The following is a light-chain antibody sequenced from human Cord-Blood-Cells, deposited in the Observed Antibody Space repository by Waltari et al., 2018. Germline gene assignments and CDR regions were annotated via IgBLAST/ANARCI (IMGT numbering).Light chain of an antibody. J-gene: IGLJ2*01. CDR1: SLRSYY. CDR3: NSRDSSGNHQGV. V-gene: IGLV3-19*01. CDR2: GKN. Sequence: SSELTQDPAVSVALGQTVRITWQGDSLRSYYASWYQQKPGQAPVLVIYGKNNRPSGIPDRFSGSSSGNTASLTITGAQAEDEADYYCNSRDSSGNHQGVFGGGTKLTVL.